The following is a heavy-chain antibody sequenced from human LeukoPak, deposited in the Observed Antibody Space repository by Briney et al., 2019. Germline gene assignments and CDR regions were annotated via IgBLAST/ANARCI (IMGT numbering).Heavy chain of an antibody. J-gene: IGHJ4*02. D-gene: IGHD3-10*01. Sequence: SVKVSCKASGGTFSSYAISWVRQAPGQGLEWMGGIIPIFGTANYAQKFQGRVTITADKSTSTAYMELSSLRSEDTAVYYCASRPERYYYGSGSYYDYWGQGTLVTVSS. CDR1: GGTFSSYA. CDR3: ASRPERYYYGSGSYYDY. CDR2: IIPIFGTA. V-gene: IGHV1-69*06.